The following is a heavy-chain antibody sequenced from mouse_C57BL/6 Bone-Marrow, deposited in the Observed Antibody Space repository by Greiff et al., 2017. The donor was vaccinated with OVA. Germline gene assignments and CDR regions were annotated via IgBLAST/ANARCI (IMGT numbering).Heavy chain of an antibody. CDR2: ISNLAYSI. CDR1: GFTFSDYG. D-gene: IGHD1-1*01. CDR3: ARHEKKMDYGHYYAMDY. V-gene: IGHV5-15*01. J-gene: IGHJ4*01. Sequence: VQLKESGGGLVQPGGSLKLSCAASGFTFSDYGMAWVRQAPRKGPEWVAFISNLAYSIYYADTVTGRFTISRENAKNTLYLEMSSLRSEDTAMYYCARHEKKMDYGHYYAMDYWGQGTSVTVSS.